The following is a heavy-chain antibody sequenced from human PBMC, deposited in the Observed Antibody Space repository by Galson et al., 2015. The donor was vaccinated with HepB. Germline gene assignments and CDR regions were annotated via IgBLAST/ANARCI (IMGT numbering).Heavy chain of an antibody. CDR2: IRSKAYGGTT. CDR1: GFTFGDYA. J-gene: IGHJ3*02. V-gene: IGHV3-49*03. Sequence: SLRLSCAASGFTFGDYAMSWFRQAPGKGLEWVGFIRSKAYGGTTEYAASVKGRFTISRDDSKSIAYLQMNSLKTEDTAVYYCTRGDVDTAIPFAFDIWGQGTMVTVSS. D-gene: IGHD5-18*01. CDR3: TRGDVDTAIPFAFDI.